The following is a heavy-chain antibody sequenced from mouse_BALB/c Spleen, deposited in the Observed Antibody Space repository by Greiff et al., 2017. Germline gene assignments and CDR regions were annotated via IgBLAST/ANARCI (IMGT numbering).Heavy chain of an antibody. J-gene: IGHJ3*01. CDR2: INSNGGST. Sequence: EVKLMESGGGLVQPGGSLKLSCAASGFTFSSYGMSWVRQTPDKRLELVATINSNGGSTYYPDSVKGRFTISRDNAKNTLYLQMSSLKSEDTAMYYCARDRWFAYWGQGTLVTVSA. CDR3: ARDRWFAY. V-gene: IGHV5-6-3*01. CDR1: GFTFSSYG.